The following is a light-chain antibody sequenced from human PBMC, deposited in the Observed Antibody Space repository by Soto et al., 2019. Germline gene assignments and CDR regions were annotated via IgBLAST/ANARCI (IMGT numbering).Light chain of an antibody. CDR3: QSYDSSLSGWV. Sequence: QLVLTQPPSVSGAPGQRVTISCTGSSSNIGAGYDVKWYQQLPGTAPKLLIHGNSNRPSGVPDRFSGSKSGTSASLAITGLQAEDEADYSCQSYDSSLSGWVFGGGTKLTVL. CDR2: GNS. CDR1: SSNIGAGYD. J-gene: IGLJ3*02. V-gene: IGLV1-40*01.